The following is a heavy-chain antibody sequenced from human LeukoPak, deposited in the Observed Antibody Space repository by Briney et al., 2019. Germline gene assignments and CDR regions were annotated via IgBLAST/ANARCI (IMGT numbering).Heavy chain of an antibody. V-gene: IGHV3-30-3*01. CDR2: ISYDGSNK. CDR1: GFTFSSYA. D-gene: IGHD3-10*01. CDR3: ARGRDRLLWFGGLLSHAFDI. J-gene: IGHJ3*02. Sequence: GGSLRLSCAASGFTFSSYAMSWVRQAPGKGLEWVAVISYDGSNKYYADSVKGRFTISSDNSKNTLYLQMNSLRAEDTAVYYCARGRDRLLWFGGLLSHAFDIWGQGTMVSVSS.